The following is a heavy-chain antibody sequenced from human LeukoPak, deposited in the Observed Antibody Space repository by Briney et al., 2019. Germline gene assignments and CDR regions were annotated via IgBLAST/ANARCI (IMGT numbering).Heavy chain of an antibody. J-gene: IGHJ4*02. CDR2: IYHSGST. V-gene: IGHV4-38-2*02. Sequence: SETLSLTCAVSGYSISSGYYWGWIRQPPGKGLEWIGSIYHSGSTYYNPSLKSRVTISVDTSKNQFSLKLSSVTAADTAVYYCARDLASGFDYWGQGTLVTVSS. CDR1: GYSISSGYY. CDR3: ARDLASGFDY. D-gene: IGHD5-12*01.